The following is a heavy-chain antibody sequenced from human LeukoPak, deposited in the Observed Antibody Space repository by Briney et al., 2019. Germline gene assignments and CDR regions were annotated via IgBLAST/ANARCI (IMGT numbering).Heavy chain of an antibody. CDR2: IYYSGST. CDR3: ARVVEQAGYSYGDDAFDI. J-gene: IGHJ3*02. D-gene: IGHD5-18*01. V-gene: IGHV4-30-4*01. Sequence: SQTLSLTCTVSGGSISSGDYYWSWIRQPPGKGLEWIGYIYYSGSTYYSPSLKSRVTISVDTSKNQFSLKLSSVTAADTAVYYCARVVEQAGYSYGDDAFDIWGQGTMVTVSS. CDR1: GGSISSGDYY.